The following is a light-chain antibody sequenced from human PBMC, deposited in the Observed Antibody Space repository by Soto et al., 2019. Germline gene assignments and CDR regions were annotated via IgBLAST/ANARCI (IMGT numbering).Light chain of an antibody. CDR2: DIS. CDR3: QHYNNWLGT. V-gene: IGKV3-15*01. Sequence: EISMTQFPAILSASPGGGATLSCRAAQDVTTNFAWYQLRRGQPPRLLIYDISTRATGVPARFSGSGSGTEFTLTISSLQSEDFAVYYCQHYNNWLGTFGGGTKVDI. J-gene: IGKJ4*01. CDR1: QDVTTN.